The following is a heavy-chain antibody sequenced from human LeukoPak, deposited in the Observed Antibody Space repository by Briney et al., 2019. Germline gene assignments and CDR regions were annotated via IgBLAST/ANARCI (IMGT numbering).Heavy chain of an antibody. Sequence: GGSLRLSCAASGFTFSSYSMNWVRQAPGKGLEWVSSISSSSSYIYYADSVKGRFTISRDNAKNSLYLQMNSLRAEDTAVYYCARDDLLHRNWFDPWGQGTLVTVSS. D-gene: IGHD3-22*01. CDR1: GFTFSSYS. CDR2: ISSSSSYI. J-gene: IGHJ5*02. CDR3: ARDDLLHRNWFDP. V-gene: IGHV3-21*01.